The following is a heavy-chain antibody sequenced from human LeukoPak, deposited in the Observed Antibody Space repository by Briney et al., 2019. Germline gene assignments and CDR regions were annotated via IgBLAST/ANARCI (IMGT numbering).Heavy chain of an antibody. CDR1: GFTFSSYW. CDR3: ARGTTIFGVVSRLDY. D-gene: IGHD3-3*01. V-gene: IGHV3-7*01. CDR2: IKQDGSEK. Sequence: PGGSLRLSCAASGFTFSSYWMSWVRQAPGKGLKWVANIKQDGSEKYYVDSVKGRFTISRDNAKNSLYLQMNSLRAEDTAVYYCARGTTIFGVVSRLDYWGQGALVTVSS. J-gene: IGHJ4*02.